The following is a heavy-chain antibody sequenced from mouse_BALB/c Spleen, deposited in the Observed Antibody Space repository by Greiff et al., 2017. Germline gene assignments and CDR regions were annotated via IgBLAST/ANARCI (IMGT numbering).Heavy chain of an antibody. D-gene: IGHD1-1*01. CDR1: GFSLTSYG. J-gene: IGHJ4*01. V-gene: IGHV2-9*02. CDR3: ARYYYGSSPLYAMDY. Sequence: VKLMESGPGLVAPSQSLSITCTVPGFSLTSYGVHWVRQPPGKGLEWLGVIWAGGSTNYNSALMSRLSISKDNSKSQVFLKMNSLQTDDTAMYYCARYYYGSSPLYAMDYWGQGASVTVSS. CDR2: IWAGGST.